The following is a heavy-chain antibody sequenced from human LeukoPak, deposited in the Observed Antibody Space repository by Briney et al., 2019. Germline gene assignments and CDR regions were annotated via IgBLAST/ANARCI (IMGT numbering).Heavy chain of an antibody. CDR1: GYTFTSYY. Sequence: ASVKVSCKASGYTFTSYYMHWVRQAPGQGLEWMGWINPNSGGTNYAQKFQGRVTMTRDTSISTAYMELSRLRSDDTAVYYCARDGDSSGYYFARAWLNWFDPWGQGTLVTVSS. V-gene: IGHV1-2*02. CDR2: INPNSGGT. CDR3: ARDGDSSGYYFARAWLNWFDP. J-gene: IGHJ5*02. D-gene: IGHD3-22*01.